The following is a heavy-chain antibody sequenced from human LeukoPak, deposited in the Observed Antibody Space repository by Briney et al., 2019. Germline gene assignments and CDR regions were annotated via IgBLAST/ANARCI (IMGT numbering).Heavy chain of an antibody. CDR1: GGSISSYY. V-gene: IGHV4-59*01. D-gene: IGHD3-22*01. CDR3: ARERRSGYPE. CDR2: IYYSGST. J-gene: IGHJ4*02. Sequence: KPSETLSPTCTVSGGSISSYYWSWIRQPPGKGLEWIGYIYYSGSTNYNPSLKSRVTISVDTSKNQFSLKLSSVTAADTAVYYCARERRSGYPEWGQGTLVTVSS.